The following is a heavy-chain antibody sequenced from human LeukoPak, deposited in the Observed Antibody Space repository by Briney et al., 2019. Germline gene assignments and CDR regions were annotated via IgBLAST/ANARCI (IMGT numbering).Heavy chain of an antibody. Sequence: PSETLSLTCTVSGGSISSSSYYWGWIRQPPGKGLEWIGSIYYSGSTYYNPSLKSRVTISVDTSKNQFSLKLSSVTAADTAVYYCARYSSSWYPNFDYWGQGTLVTVSS. V-gene: IGHV4-39*07. CDR1: GGSISSSSYY. CDR2: IYYSGST. CDR3: ARYSSSWYPNFDY. J-gene: IGHJ4*02. D-gene: IGHD6-13*01.